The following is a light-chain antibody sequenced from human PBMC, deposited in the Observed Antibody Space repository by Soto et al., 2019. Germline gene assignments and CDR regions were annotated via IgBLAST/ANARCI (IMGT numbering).Light chain of an antibody. J-gene: IGLJ1*01. CDR3: SSYTSSRAYV. Sequence: QSVLTPPASVSGSPGQSITISCTGTSSDVGGYKYVSWYQQHPGKAPKLMIYEVSNRPSGVSNRFSGSKSGNTASLTISRLQAEDEADYYCSSYTSSRAYVFGIGTKVTVL. V-gene: IGLV2-14*01. CDR2: EVS. CDR1: SSDVGGYKY.